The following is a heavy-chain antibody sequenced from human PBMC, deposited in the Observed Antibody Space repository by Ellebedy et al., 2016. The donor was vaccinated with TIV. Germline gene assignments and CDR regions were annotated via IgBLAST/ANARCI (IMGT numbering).Heavy chain of an antibody. J-gene: IGHJ4*02. CDR1: GYSFTSYW. CDR2: IYPGDSDT. Sequence: GGSLRLXCKGSGYSFTSYWIGWVRQMPGKGLEWMGIIYPGDSDTRYSPSFQGQVTISADKSISTAYLQWSSLKASDSAMYYCARRAYSSSLGYWGQGTLVTVSS. D-gene: IGHD6-13*01. CDR3: ARRAYSSSLGY. V-gene: IGHV5-51*01.